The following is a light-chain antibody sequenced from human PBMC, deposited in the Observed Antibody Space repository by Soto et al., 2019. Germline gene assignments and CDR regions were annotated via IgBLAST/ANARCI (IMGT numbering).Light chain of an antibody. Sequence: IVLTQSPGTLSLSPGERATLSCRASQSVSSSYLAWYQQKPGQAPRLLIYGASSRATGIPDRFSGSGSGTDFTLTISRLEPEDFANYYCHQSGTSTPTCTFGHVSPVEIX. CDR2: GAS. CDR1: QSVSSSY. J-gene: IGKJ1*01. CDR3: HQSGTSTPTCT. V-gene: IGKV3-20*01.